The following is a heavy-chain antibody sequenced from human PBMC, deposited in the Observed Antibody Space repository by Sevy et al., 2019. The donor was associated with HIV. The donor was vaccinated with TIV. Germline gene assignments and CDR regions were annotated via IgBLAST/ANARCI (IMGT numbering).Heavy chain of an antibody. CDR3: AKDSSGLPYGMDV. J-gene: IGHJ6*02. Sequence: GGSLRLSCAASGFTFSSYAMSWVRQAPGKGLEWVSAISGSDGSTYYADSVKGRFTISRDNSKNTLYLQMNSLRAKDTAVYYCAKDSSGLPYGMDVWGQGTTVTVSS. CDR1: GFTFSSYA. D-gene: IGHD3-10*01. V-gene: IGHV3-23*01. CDR2: ISGSDGST.